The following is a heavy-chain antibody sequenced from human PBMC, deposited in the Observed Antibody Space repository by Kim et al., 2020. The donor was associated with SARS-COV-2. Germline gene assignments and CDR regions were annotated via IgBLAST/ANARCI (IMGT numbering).Heavy chain of an antibody. D-gene: IGHD6-13*01. CDR3: ARASAGNYGMDV. Sequence: TSAPKFQGRVTITADKSTSTAYMELSSLRSEDPAVYYCARASAGNYGMDVWGQGTTVTVSS. J-gene: IGHJ6*02. V-gene: IGHV1-69*04.